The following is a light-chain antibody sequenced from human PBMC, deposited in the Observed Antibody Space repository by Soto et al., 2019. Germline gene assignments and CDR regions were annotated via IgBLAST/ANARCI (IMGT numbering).Light chain of an antibody. CDR2: DAL. V-gene: IGKV1-5*01. CDR3: QQYYSYPYS. Sequence: DIQMTQSPSTRSASVGDRVTITCRASQIIGSSMAWYQHKPGKAPKLLIYDALTLQSGVPSRYSGSESGTEFTLTISSLQPADSATYYCQQYYSYPYSFGQGTKLVI. CDR1: QIIGSS. J-gene: IGKJ2*01.